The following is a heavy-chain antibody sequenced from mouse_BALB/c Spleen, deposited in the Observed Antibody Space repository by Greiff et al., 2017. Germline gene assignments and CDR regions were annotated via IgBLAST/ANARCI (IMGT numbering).Heavy chain of an antibody. CDR3: ARGDPSYYYAMDY. V-gene: IGHV1-14*01. Sequence: EVQLQESGPELVKPGASVKMSCKASGYTFTSYVMHWVKQKPGQGLEWIGYINPYNDGTKYNEKFKGKATLTSDKSSSTAYMELSSLTSEDSAVYYCARGDPSYYYAMDYWGQGTSVTVSS. CDR1: GYTFTSYV. CDR2: INPYNDGT. D-gene: IGHD3-3*01. J-gene: IGHJ4*01.